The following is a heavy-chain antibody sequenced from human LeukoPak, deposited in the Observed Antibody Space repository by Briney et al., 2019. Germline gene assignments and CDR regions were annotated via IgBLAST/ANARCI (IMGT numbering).Heavy chain of an antibody. CDR3: ARATVAGTDY. Sequence: SETLSLTCAVYGGSFSGYYWSWIRQPPGKGLEWIGEINHSGSTNYNPSLKSRVTISVDTSKNQFSLKVSSVTAADTAVYYCARATVAGTDYWGQGTLVTVSS. CDR1: GGSFSGYY. V-gene: IGHV4-34*01. J-gene: IGHJ4*02. CDR2: INHSGST. D-gene: IGHD6-19*01.